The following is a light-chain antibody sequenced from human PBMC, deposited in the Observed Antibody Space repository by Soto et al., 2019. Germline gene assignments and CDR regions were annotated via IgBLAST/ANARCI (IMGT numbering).Light chain of an antibody. J-gene: IGLJ2*01. CDR2: AVS. CDR3: SSYTTSSTVI. CDR1: SSDVGDHNY. Sequence: QSVLTQPASVSGSPGQSITISCTGTSSDVGDHNYVSWYQQQPGKAPKLMIYAVSNWPSGVSNRFSGSKSGNTASLTISGLQAEDEADYYCSSYTTSSTVIFGGGTKLTVL. V-gene: IGLV2-14*03.